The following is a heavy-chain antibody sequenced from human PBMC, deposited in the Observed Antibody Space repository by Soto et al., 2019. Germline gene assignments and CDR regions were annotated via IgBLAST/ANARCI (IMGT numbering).Heavy chain of an antibody. J-gene: IGHJ6*02. CDR2: ISWNSGSI. CDR3: AKGRGYSGYDRTNYYGMDV. Sequence: GGSLRLSCAASALPLDDYAMHWVRQAPGKGLEWVSGISWNSGSIGYADSVKGRFTISRDNAKNSLYLQMNSLRAEDTSLYYCAKGRGYSGYDRTNYYGMDVWDQGTTVTVSS. V-gene: IGHV3-9*01. D-gene: IGHD5-12*01. CDR1: ALPLDDYA.